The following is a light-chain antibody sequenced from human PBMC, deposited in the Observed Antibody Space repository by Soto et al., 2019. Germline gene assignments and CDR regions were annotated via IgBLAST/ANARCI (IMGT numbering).Light chain of an antibody. J-gene: IGLJ2*01. CDR1: SSEVGGYNY. CDR3: RSYTSSSTVV. CDR2: DVS. Sequence: QSVLTQPASVSGSPGQSITISCTGTSSEVGGYNYVSWYQQHPGKAPKLMIYDVSNRPSGVSNRFSGSKSGNTASLTISGLQAEDEADYYCRSYTSSSTVVFGGGTKVTVL. V-gene: IGLV2-14*01.